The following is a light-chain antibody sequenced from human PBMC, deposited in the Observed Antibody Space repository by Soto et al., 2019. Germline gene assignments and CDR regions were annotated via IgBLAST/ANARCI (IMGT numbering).Light chain of an antibody. J-gene: IGKJ1*01. CDR1: QSVSSNY. CDR3: QQYGRSPRT. V-gene: IGKV3-20*01. CDR2: GAS. Sequence: EIVLTQSPGTLSLSPGERATLSCRASQSVSSNYLAWYQQKPGQAPRLLIYGASSRATGIPDRFSGSGSGTDFTLTISGLEPEDFAVYYCQQYGRSPRTFGQGTRWIS.